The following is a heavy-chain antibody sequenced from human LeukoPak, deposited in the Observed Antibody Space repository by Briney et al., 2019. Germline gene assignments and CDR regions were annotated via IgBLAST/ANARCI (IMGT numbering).Heavy chain of an antibody. J-gene: IGHJ6*03. CDR3: ARGGGLIAAAGIGHYYYYYMDV. CDR1: GGSISSYY. CDR2: IYYSVST. Sequence: NPSETLPLTCTVSGGSISSYYWSWIRQPPGKGLEWIGYIYYSVSTNYNPSLKSRVTISVDTSKNQFSLKLSSVTAADTAVYYCARGGGLIAAAGIGHYYYYYMDVWGKGTAVTVSS. V-gene: IGHV4-59*01. D-gene: IGHD6-13*01.